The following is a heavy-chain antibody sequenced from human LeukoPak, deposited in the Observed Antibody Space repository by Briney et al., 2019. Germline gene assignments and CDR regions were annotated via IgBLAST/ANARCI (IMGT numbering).Heavy chain of an antibody. V-gene: IGHV3-23*01. Sequence: PGGSLRLSCAASKFTFSTYAMSWVRQAPGNGLEWVSFISASGGSTYYADSVEGRFTISRDNSKHTLYLQMNRLRVEDTAVYFLAKSMFVYSVYVPDYGNQGTLATVSS. CDR2: ISASGGST. CDR1: KFTFSTYA. D-gene: IGHD5/OR15-5a*01. CDR3: AKSMFVYSVYVPDY. J-gene: IGHJ4*02.